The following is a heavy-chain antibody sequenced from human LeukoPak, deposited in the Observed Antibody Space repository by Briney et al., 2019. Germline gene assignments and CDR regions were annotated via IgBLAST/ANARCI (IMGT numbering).Heavy chain of an antibody. CDR1: GDSIGGSNYY. Sequence: SETLSLTRTVSGDSIGGSNYYWAWIRQSPGKGLEWIGSVFYSGNTYYNPSLKSRVTISVDTSKNQFSLNLYSVTAADTATYYCARRGITYSSSFFAYWGQGTLVTVSS. CDR2: VFYSGNT. V-gene: IGHV4-39*01. J-gene: IGHJ4*02. D-gene: IGHD6-13*01. CDR3: ARRGITYSSSFFAY.